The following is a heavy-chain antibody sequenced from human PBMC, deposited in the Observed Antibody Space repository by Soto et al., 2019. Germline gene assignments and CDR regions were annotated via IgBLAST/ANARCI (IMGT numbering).Heavy chain of an antibody. J-gene: IGHJ4*02. D-gene: IGHD2-15*01. V-gene: IGHV4-39*01. CDR2: IYYGGRT. CDR3: GKVLVGATGHTDSDS. Sequence: PSETLSLTCTVSGVSVSTNTQYWGWIRQSPGKGLEWIGSIYYGGRTYYNPSPKSRVTISVDTSKNQFSLKLTSVTAADTALYYCGKVLVGATGHTDSDSWGPGTLVTVSS. CDR1: GVSVSTNTQY.